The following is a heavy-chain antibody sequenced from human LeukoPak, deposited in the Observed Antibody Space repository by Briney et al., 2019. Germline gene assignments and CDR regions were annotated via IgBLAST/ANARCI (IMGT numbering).Heavy chain of an antibody. Sequence: SETLSLTCTVSGGSISSSSYYWGWIRQPPGRGLEWIGSIYYSGSTYYNPSLESRVTISVDTSKNQFSLKLSSVTAADTAVYYCASPSGDYDDAFDIWGQGTMVTVSS. J-gene: IGHJ3*02. V-gene: IGHV4-39*07. CDR3: ASPSGDYDDAFDI. CDR2: IYYSGST. D-gene: IGHD4-17*01. CDR1: GGSISSSSYY.